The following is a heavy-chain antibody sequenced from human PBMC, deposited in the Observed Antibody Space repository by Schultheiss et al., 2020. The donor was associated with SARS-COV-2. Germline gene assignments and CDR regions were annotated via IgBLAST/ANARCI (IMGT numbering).Heavy chain of an antibody. J-gene: IGHJ4*02. Sequence: GGSLRLSCAASGFTFSSYGMHWVRQAPGKGLEWVAVIWYDGSNKYYADSVKGRFTISRDNSKNTLYLQMNSLKTEDTAVYYCTTMGAGGGLAREVISFRGDSWGQGTLVTVSS. D-gene: IGHD3-10*01. V-gene: IGHV3-33*01. CDR2: IWYDGSNK. CDR1: GFTFSSYG. CDR3: TTMGAGGGLAREVISFRGDS.